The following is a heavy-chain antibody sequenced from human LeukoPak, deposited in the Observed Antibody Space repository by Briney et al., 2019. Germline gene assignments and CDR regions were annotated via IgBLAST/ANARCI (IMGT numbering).Heavy chain of an antibody. J-gene: IGHJ5*02. D-gene: IGHD3-22*01. Sequence: ASVKVSCKASGYTFTSYGISWVRQAPGQGLEWMGWISAYNGNTNYAQKLQGRVTMTTDTSTSTAYMELRSLRSDDTAVYYCARWAPSDSSGYYNRWFDPWGQGTLVTVSS. CDR1: GYTFTSYG. V-gene: IGHV1-18*01. CDR3: ARWAPSDSSGYYNRWFDP. CDR2: ISAYNGNT.